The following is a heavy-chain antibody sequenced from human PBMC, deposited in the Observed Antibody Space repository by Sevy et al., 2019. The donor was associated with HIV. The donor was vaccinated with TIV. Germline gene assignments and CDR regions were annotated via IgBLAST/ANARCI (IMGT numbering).Heavy chain of an antibody. Sequence: GGSLRLSCPVSGFTFSSYWMSWVRQAPGKGLEWVANIKQDGGAQYYVDSVKGRFAISRDNAKNSLFLQMNSLRVEDTAVYYCARSTNSAALDYWGQGTPVTVSS. V-gene: IGHV3-7*01. J-gene: IGHJ4*02. CDR1: GFTFSSYW. D-gene: IGHD2-2*01. CDR3: ARSTNSAALDY. CDR2: IKQDGGAQ.